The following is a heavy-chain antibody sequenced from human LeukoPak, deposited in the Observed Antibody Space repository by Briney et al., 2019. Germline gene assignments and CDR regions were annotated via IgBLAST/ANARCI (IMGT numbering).Heavy chain of an antibody. CDR3: ARDRYDRSGYYDY. V-gene: IGHV3-21*01. J-gene: IGHJ4*02. Sequence: GGSLRLSCAASGFTLSSYSMNWVRQAPGKGLGWVSSISSSSSYIHYTDSVKGRFTISRDNTKKSLYLQMNSLRAEDTAVYYCARDRYDRSGYYDYWGQGTLVTVSS. CDR1: GFTLSSYS. CDR2: ISSSSSYI. D-gene: IGHD3-22*01.